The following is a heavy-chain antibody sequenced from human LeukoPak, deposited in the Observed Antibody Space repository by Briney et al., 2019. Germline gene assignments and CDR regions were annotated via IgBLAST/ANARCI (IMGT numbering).Heavy chain of an antibody. V-gene: IGHV3-48*01. CDR1: GFTFTSYS. D-gene: IGHD7-27*01. J-gene: IGHJ4*02. CDR2: IRSRPSTI. CDR3: VRDHHWGFDS. Sequence: PGGSLRLSCAASGFTFTSYSMNWLRQAPGKGLEWVSYIRSRPSTIYYADSVKGRFTISRDDAKNSLYLQMNSLRAEDTAIYYCVRDHHWGFDSWGQGTQVTVSS.